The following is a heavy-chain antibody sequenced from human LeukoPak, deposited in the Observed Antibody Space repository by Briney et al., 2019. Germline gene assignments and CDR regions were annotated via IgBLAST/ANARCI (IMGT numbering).Heavy chain of an antibody. J-gene: IGHJ6*03. CDR3: ASMAAAGNRFSRYYYYYMDV. D-gene: IGHD6-13*01. Sequence: SETLSLTCAVYGGSFSGYYWSWIRQPPGKGLEWIGEINHSGSTNYNPSLKSRVTISVDTSKSQFSLKLSSVTAADTAVYYCASMAAAGNRFSRYYYYYMDVWGKGTTVTVSS. CDR2: INHSGST. V-gene: IGHV4-34*01. CDR1: GGSFSGYY.